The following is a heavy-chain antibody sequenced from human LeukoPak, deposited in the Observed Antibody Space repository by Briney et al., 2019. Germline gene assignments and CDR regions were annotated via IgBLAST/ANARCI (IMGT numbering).Heavy chain of an antibody. CDR2: IKQDGSEK. V-gene: IGHV3-7*01. J-gene: IGHJ1*01. Sequence: GGSLRLSCAASGFTFSNYWMSWVRQAPGKGLEWVAIIKQDGSEKYYVDSVKGRFIISRDNAKNSLFLQMNRLRAEDTAVYYCATYSSLNTREFQYWGQGTLVTVSS. CDR3: ATYSSLNTREFQY. D-gene: IGHD3-22*01. CDR1: GFTFSNYW.